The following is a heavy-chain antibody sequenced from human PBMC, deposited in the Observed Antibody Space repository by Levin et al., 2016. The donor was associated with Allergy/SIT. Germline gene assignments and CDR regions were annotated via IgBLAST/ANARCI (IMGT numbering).Heavy chain of an antibody. CDR2: INPNSGGT. CDR3: ASYYDILTGYYSEFDY. CDR1: GYTFTGYY. D-gene: IGHD3-9*01. Sequence: ASVKVSCKASGYTFTGYYMHWVRQAPGQGLEWMGWINPNSGGTNYAQKFQGRVTMTRDTSISTAYMELSRLRSDDTAVYYCASYYDILTGYYSEFDYWGQGTLVTVSS. J-gene: IGHJ4*02. V-gene: IGHV1-2*02.